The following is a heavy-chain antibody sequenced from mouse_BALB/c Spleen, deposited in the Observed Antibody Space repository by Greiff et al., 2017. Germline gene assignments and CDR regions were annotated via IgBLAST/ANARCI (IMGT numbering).Heavy chain of an antibody. CDR3: ARWYRYDGFDY. Sequence: QVQLQQPGAELVMPGASVKMSCKASGYTFTDYWMHWVKQRPGQGLEWIGAIDTSDSYTSYNQKFKGKATLTVDESSSTAYMQLSSLTSEDSAVYYCARWYRYDGFDYWGQGTTLTVSA. V-gene: IGHV1-69*01. J-gene: IGHJ2*01. D-gene: IGHD2-14*01. CDR1: GYTFTDYW. CDR2: IDTSDSYT.